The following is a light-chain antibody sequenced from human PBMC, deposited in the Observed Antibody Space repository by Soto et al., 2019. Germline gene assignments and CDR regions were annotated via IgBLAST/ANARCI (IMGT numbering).Light chain of an antibody. CDR3: QQYNNWPPIT. J-gene: IGKJ5*01. V-gene: IGKV3D-15*01. CDR2: GAS. Sequence: EIVLTQSPGTLSLSPGERATLSCRASQSVSSNLAWYQQKPGQAPRLLIYGASTRATGIPARFSGSGSGTEFTLTISSLQSEDFAFYYCQQYNNWPPITFGQGTRLENK. CDR1: QSVSSN.